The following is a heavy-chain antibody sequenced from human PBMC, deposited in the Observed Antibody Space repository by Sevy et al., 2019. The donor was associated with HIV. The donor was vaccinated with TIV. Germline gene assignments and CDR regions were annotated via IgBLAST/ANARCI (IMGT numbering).Heavy chain of an antibody. CDR2: IRNRPNSYTT. V-gene: IGHV3-72*01. J-gene: IGHJ6*03. CDR1: GFTFSDHY. D-gene: IGHD2-15*01. CDR3: VRGPNCGVGGCQQISPYCLDV. Sequence: GGSLRLSCAASGFTFSDHYVDWVRQAPGKGLEWVGRIRNRPNSYTTEYAASVKGRFTISRDDSRNSVYLQMKGLKTQDSAVYYCVRGPNCGVGGCQQISPYCLDVWGKGATVTVSS.